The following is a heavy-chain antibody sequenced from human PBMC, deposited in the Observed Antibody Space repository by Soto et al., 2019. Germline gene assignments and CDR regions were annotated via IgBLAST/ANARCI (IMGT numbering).Heavy chain of an antibody. Sequence: GSLRLSCAASGXTFSSYCMHWVRQVPGKGLLWVSRIDEYGSTINYADSVKGRFTISRDKARNTLYLEMKSLRSEDTALYYCTRDIGGKGGYWGPGTLAPVSS. V-gene: IGHV3-74*01. J-gene: IGHJ4*02. CDR2: IDEYGSTI. CDR1: GXTFSSYC. D-gene: IGHD3-10*01. CDR3: TRDIGGKGGY.